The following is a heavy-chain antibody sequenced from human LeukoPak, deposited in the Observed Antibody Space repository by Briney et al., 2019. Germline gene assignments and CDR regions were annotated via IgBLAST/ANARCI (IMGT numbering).Heavy chain of an antibody. V-gene: IGHV1-69*06. CDR3: AGSHGVTPDLNWFDP. J-gene: IGHJ5*02. D-gene: IGHD3-10*01. CDR2: IIPVFGTT. CDR1: GGTLSNNV. Sequence: GASVKVSCKASGGTLSNNVVSWVRQAPGQGLEWMGDIIPVFGTTNYAQKFQGRVTISADRSTSTAYMEVSSLKSEDTAVYYCAGSHGVTPDLNWFDPWGQGTLVTVSS.